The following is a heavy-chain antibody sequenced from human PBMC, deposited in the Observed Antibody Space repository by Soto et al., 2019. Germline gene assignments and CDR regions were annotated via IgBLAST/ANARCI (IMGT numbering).Heavy chain of an antibody. J-gene: IGHJ5*02. CDR2: IYHSGRT. Sequence: QLQLQESGSGLVKPSQTLSLTCAVSGGSISSGGYSWSWIRQPPGKGLEWIGYIYHSGRTYYNPSLTIRVTISVDRPTTQFSLTLRSVPAADTAVYYSAAGGGLPRSSLGQGTLVTVSS. CDR3: AAGGGLPRSS. D-gene: IGHD5-12*01. V-gene: IGHV4-30-2*01. CDR1: GGSISSGGYS.